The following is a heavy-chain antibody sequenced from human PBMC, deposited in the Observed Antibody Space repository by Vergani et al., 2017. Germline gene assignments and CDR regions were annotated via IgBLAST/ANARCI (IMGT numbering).Heavy chain of an antibody. J-gene: IGHJ6*02. CDR3: AKDLHLFGGDSMTYYYGMDV. V-gene: IGHV3-23*01. CDR1: GFTFSSYD. D-gene: IGHD2-21*02. CDR2: ISGSGGST. Sequence: EVQLLESGGGLVQPGGSLRLSCAASGFTFSSYDMSWVRQAPGKGLEWVSAISGSGGSTYYADSVKGRFTISRDNSKNTLYLQMNSLRAEDTAVYYCAKDLHLFGGDSMTYYYGMDVWGQGTTVTVSS.